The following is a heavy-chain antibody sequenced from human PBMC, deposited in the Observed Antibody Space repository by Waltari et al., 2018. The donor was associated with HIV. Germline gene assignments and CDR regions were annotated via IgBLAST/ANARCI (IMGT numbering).Heavy chain of an antibody. CDR2: LYSGGTP. D-gene: IGHD3-10*01. CDR1: GFTVSTNY. CDR3: TRGPPSGYWYFDL. Sequence: EVQLVETGGDLNQPGGSLQLSCAASGFTVSTNYLGWVRQAPGKGLEWVSFLYSGGTPYYADSGKGRFTISRDSSENTVYLQMNSLRAEDTAVYYCTRGPPSGYWYFDLWGRGTLVTVSS. J-gene: IGHJ2*01. V-gene: IGHV3-53*02.